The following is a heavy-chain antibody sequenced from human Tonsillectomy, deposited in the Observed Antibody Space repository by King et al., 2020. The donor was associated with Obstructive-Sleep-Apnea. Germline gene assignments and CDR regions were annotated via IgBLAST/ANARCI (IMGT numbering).Heavy chain of an antibody. J-gene: IGHJ4*02. CDR2: INRLVTT. Sequence: VQLVESGGGLVQPGGSLRLSCAASGFTFTTYAISWVRQAPGKGLEWVSAINRLVTTFYAGSGRGRFTISRDNSKYTVDLQVNSLRAEDTAIYYCAKEGGGSGVYWVDSWGQGTLVTVSS. V-gene: IGHV3-23*04. D-gene: IGHD3-10*01. CDR1: GFTFTTYA. CDR3: AKEGGGSGVYWVDS.